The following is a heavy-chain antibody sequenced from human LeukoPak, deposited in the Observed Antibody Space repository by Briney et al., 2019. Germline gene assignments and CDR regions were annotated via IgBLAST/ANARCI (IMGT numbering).Heavy chain of an antibody. CDR3: ARGSTLYYDILTGYYTPGPFDI. CDR2: IHYSGST. Sequence: PSETLSLTCTVSGGSVSSAGYYWSWIRQPPGKGLEFIGYIHYSGSTNYSPSLKSRVTISVDTSKNQFSLKLSSVTAADTAVYYCARGSTLYYDILTGYYTPGPFDIWGQGTMFTVSS. CDR1: GGSVSSAGYY. V-gene: IGHV4-61*08. J-gene: IGHJ3*02. D-gene: IGHD3-9*01.